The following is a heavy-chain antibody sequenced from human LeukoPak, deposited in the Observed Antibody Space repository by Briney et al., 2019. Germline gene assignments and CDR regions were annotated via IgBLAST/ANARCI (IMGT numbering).Heavy chain of an antibody. CDR2: ISYDGSNK. D-gene: IGHD3-22*01. Sequence: GGSLRLSCAASGFTFSSYAMHWVRQAPGKGLEWVAVISYDGSNKYYADSVKGRFTISRDNSKNTLYLQMNSLRAEDTALYYCARAAHYDYYYMDVWGKGTTVTVSS. J-gene: IGHJ6*03. V-gene: IGHV3-30*04. CDR3: ARAAHYDYYYMDV. CDR1: GFTFSSYA.